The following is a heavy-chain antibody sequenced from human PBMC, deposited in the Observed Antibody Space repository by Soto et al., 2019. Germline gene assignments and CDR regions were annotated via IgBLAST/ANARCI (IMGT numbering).Heavy chain of an antibody. CDR3: ARGSWVKGYGVGAYLDY. V-gene: IGHV3-66*01. CDR2: IYSGATT. Sequence: EVQLVDSGGGLVQPGGSLRLSCAASGITVSGNYMSWVRQAPGKGLEWVSVIYSGATTYYGDSVKGRFTISRDNSKNTLYLQMNSLRAEDTGVYYCARGSWVKGYGVGAYLDYWGQGTRFTVSS. D-gene: IGHD3-10*01. CDR1: GITVSGNY. J-gene: IGHJ4*02.